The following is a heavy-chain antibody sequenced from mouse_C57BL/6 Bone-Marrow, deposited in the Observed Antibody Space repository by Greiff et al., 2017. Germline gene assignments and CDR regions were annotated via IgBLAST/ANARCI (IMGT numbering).Heavy chain of an antibody. D-gene: IGHD2-1*01. J-gene: IGHJ3*01. CDR1: GFTFSDYG. CDR2: ISSGSSTI. Sequence: EVQLVESGGGLVKPGGSLKLSCAASGFTFSDYGMHWVRQAPEKGLEWVAYISSGSSTIYYADTVKGRFTISRDNANNTLFLQMTSLRSEDTAMYYCARPRFYGNSWFAYWGQGTLVTVSA. CDR3: ARPRFYGNSWFAY. V-gene: IGHV5-17*01.